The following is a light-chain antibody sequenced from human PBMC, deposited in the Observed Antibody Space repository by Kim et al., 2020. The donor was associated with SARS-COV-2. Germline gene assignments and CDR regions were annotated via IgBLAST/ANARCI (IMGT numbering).Light chain of an antibody. Sequence: ELTQDPAVSVALGQTVRITCQGDSLRSYYATWYQHRPRQAPVLVIYGRNNRPSGIPDRFSGSTSGNTASLTISGAQAEDEADFYCQSRDSGGNVLFGGGTQLTVL. CDR2: GRN. CDR1: SLRSYY. CDR3: QSRDSGGNVL. V-gene: IGLV3-19*01. J-gene: IGLJ2*01.